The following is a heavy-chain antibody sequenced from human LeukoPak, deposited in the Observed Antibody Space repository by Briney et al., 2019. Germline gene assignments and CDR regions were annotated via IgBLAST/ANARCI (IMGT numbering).Heavy chain of an antibody. Sequence: ASVKVSCKASGYTFTGCYMHWVRQAPGQGLEWMGWINPNSGGTNYAQKFQGRVTMTRDTSTSTAYMELSRLRSDDTAVYYCWQLVRAGYYGMDVWGQGTTVTVSS. V-gene: IGHV1-2*02. D-gene: IGHD6-6*01. CDR2: INPNSGGT. J-gene: IGHJ6*02. CDR3: WQLVRAGYYGMDV. CDR1: GYTFTGCY.